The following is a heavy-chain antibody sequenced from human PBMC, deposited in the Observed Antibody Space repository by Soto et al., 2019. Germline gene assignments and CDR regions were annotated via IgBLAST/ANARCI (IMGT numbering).Heavy chain of an antibody. CDR2: SSYGGSNK. CDR3: AKGPLRFRGDGDYAEYSYGMGV. J-gene: IGHJ6*02. V-gene: IGHV3-30*18. D-gene: IGHD4-17*01. Sequence: QMQLVESGGGVVQPGTSLTLSCVASGFTFSAFGMHWVRQAPGKGLEWVAISSYGGSNKYYGDSVQGRFTISRDNSRDTLYLQMNTLRGEDTAVYYCAKGPLRFRGDGDYAEYSYGMGVWGQGTTVTVSS. CDR1: GFTFSAFG.